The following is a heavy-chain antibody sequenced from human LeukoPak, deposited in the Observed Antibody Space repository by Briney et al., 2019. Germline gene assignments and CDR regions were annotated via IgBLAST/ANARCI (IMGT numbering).Heavy chain of an antibody. Sequence: GGSLRLSCAASGFTFSSYSMNWVRQAPGKGLEWVSSISSSSSYIYYADSVKGRFTISRDNAKNSLYLQMNSLRAEDTAVYYCARDDMEYRLLAENWGQGTLVTVSS. J-gene: IGHJ4*02. V-gene: IGHV3-21*01. D-gene: IGHD2-2*01. CDR2: ISSSSSYI. CDR1: GFTFSSYS. CDR3: ARDDMEYRLLAEN.